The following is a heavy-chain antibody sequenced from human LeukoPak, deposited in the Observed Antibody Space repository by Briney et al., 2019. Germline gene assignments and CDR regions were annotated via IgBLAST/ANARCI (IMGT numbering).Heavy chain of an antibody. D-gene: IGHD6-19*01. J-gene: IGHJ1*01. CDR3: ARSGMAVAATPWD. Sequence: GGSLRLSCAAPGFTFSDFWMTWVRQAPGRGLEWVAHIKQDESEKYYVDSVRGRFTISRDNAKNSLYLQMNSLRAEDTAMYYCARSGMAVAATPWDWGQGTLVTVSS. CDR2: IKQDESEK. V-gene: IGHV3-7*05. CDR1: GFTFSDFW.